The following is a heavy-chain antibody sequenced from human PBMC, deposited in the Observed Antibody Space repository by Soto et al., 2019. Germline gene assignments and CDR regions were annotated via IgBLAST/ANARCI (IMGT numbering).Heavy chain of an antibody. CDR1: GYTFASYA. J-gene: IGHJ5*02. CDR2: INAGNGNT. V-gene: IGHV1-3*01. CDR3: ARGLTIFGVDLYNSFDP. D-gene: IGHD3-3*01. Sequence: GASVKVSCKASGYTFASYAMHWVRQAPGQRLEWMGWINAGNGNTKYSQKFQGRVTITRDTSASTAYMELSSLRSEDTAVYYCARGLTIFGVDLYNSFDPWGQGTLVTVSS.